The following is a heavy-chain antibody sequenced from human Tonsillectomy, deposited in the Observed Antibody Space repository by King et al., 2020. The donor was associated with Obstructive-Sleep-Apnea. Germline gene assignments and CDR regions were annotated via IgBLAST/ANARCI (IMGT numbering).Heavy chain of an antibody. D-gene: IGHD3-22*01. CDR3: AKDQAQYYYDSSGYYYFDAFDI. Sequence: VQLVESGGGVVQPGRSLRLSCAASGFTFSSYGMHWVRQAPGKGLEWVAVISYDGSNKYYADSVKGRFTISRDNSKNTLFLQMNSLRAEDTAVYYCAKDQAQYYYDSSGYYYFDAFDIWGQGTMVTVSS. CDR2: ISYDGSNK. CDR1: GFTFSSYG. J-gene: IGHJ3*02. V-gene: IGHV3-30*18.